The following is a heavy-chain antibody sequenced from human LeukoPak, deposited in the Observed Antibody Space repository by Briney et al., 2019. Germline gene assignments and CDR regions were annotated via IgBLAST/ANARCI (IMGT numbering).Heavy chain of an antibody. CDR1: GYSFADYY. J-gene: IGHJ4*01. CDR2: INPNSGDT. D-gene: IGHD3-16*01. V-gene: IGHV1-2*02. Sequence: ASVKVSCKASGYSFADYYMHWVRQAPGQGLEWMGWINPNSGDTNYAQKFQGRVTMTRDTSISTAYMELSRLRSDDTAVYYCARAFHPPDFAFGRAPYYFDLWGQGTLVTVSS. CDR3: ARAFHPPDFAFGRAPYYFDL.